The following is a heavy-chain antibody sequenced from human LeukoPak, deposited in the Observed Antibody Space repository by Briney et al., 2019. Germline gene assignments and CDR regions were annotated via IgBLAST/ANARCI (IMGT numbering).Heavy chain of an antibody. D-gene: IGHD6-13*01. J-gene: IGHJ6*02. CDR2: NSSNGGST. CDR3: ARVGYTSYYYYGMDV. V-gene: IGHV3-64*01. CDR1: GFTFSSYA. Sequence: GGSLRLSCAASGFTFSSYAMHWVRQAPGKGLEYVSANSSNGGSTYYANSVKGRFTISRDNSKNTLYLQMGSLRAEDVAVYYCARVGYTSYYYYGMDVWGQGTTVTVSS.